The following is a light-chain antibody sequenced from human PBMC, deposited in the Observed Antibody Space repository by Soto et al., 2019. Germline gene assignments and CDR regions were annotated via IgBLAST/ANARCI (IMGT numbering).Light chain of an antibody. CDR2: DAS. CDR3: QQYTKWPPGMT. Sequence: DIVLTQSPATLSVSPGEKATLSCRASQTVISNLAWYQQKPGQAPRLLIYDASTRATGVPVRFSGSGFGTDVTLTIISLQSEDVGIYFCQQYTKWPPGMTFGGGTKVEIK. V-gene: IGKV3-15*01. J-gene: IGKJ4*01. CDR1: QTVISN.